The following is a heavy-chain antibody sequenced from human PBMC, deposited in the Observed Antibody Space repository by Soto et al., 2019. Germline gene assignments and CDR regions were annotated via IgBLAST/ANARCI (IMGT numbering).Heavy chain of an antibody. D-gene: IGHD3-16*01. V-gene: IGHV3-9*01. Sequence: GGSLRLSCAASGFTFDDYAMHWVRQAPGKGLEWVSGISWNSGSIGYADSVKGRFTISRDNAKNSLYLQMNSLRAEDTALYYCAKDIGAGSRDAFDICGQGTMVTVSS. CDR1: GFTFDDYA. J-gene: IGHJ3*02. CDR3: AKDIGAGSRDAFDI. CDR2: ISWNSGSI.